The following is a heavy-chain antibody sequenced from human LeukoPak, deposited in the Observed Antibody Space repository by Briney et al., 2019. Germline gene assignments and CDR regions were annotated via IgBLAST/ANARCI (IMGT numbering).Heavy chain of an antibody. V-gene: IGHV3-9*01. D-gene: IGHD3-10*01. J-gene: IGHJ6*02. CDR2: ISWNSDSI. CDR1: GFTFDEYA. CDR3: ARARYGSGSYYYYGMDV. Sequence: GGSLRLSCVASGFTFDEYAMHWVRQVPGKGLEWVSCISWNSDSIGYADSVEGRFSVSRDNAKNSLYLQMNSLRAEDTALYHCARARYGSGSYYYYGMDVWGQGTTVTVSS.